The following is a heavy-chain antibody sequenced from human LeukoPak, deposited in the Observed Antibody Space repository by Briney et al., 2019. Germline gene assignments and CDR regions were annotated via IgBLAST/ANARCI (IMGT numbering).Heavy chain of an antibody. CDR2: IIPILGIA. CDR3: AKSYSSSWYLYFQH. CDR1: GGTFSSYA. V-gene: IGHV1-69*04. D-gene: IGHD6-13*01. Sequence: GASVKVSCKASGGTFSSYAISWVRQAPGQGLEWMGRIIPILGIANYAQMFQGRVTITAEKSTSTDYMELSSLRSEDTAVYYCAKSYSSSWYLYFQHWGQGTLVTVSS. J-gene: IGHJ1*01.